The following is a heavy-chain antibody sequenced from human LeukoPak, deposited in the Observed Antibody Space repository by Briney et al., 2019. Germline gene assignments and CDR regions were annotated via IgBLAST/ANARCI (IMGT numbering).Heavy chain of an antibody. CDR2: IYYSGST. J-gene: IGHJ4*02. Sequence: SETLSLTCAISDEPFSGYYWGWIRQPPGKGLEWIGYIYYSGSTNYNPSLKSRVTISVDTSKNQFSLKLSSVTAADTAVYYCARHNSVQQPFDYWGQGTLVTVSS. CDR3: ARHNSVQQPFDY. D-gene: IGHD6-13*01. CDR1: DEPFSGYY. V-gene: IGHV4-59*08.